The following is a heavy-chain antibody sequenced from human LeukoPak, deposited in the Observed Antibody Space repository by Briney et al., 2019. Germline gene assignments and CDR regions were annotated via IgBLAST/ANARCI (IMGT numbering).Heavy chain of an antibody. CDR1: GFTFSSYW. V-gene: IGHV3-7*01. J-gene: IGHJ4*02. D-gene: IGHD6-19*01. CDR3: AKEVNSGFIDY. CDR2: IKQDGSEK. Sequence: GGSLRLSCAASGFTFSSYWMSWVRQAPGKGLEWVANIKQDGSEKYYVDSVKGRFTISRDNAKNSLYLQMNSLRAEDTAVYYCAKEVNSGFIDYWGQGTLVTVSS.